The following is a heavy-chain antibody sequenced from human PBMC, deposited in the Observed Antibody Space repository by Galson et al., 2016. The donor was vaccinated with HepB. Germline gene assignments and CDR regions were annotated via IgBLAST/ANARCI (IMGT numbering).Heavy chain of an antibody. CDR3: ARGETGTTLD. D-gene: IGHD1-7*01. J-gene: IGHJ4*02. V-gene: IGHV3-30-3*01. CDR2: ISFDGNNK. Sequence: SLRLSCAASGFTFYTFAMHWVRQSPGKGPECVAVISFDGNNKYYADSVRGRSSISRDNPRNTLYLQMNSLTAEDTAVYYCARGETGTTLDWGQGSLVTVSS. CDR1: GFTFYTFA.